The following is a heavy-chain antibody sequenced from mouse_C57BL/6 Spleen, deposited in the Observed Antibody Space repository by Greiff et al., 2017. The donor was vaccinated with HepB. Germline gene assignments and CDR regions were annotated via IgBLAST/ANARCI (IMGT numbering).Heavy chain of an antibody. V-gene: IGHV5-17*01. Sequence: EVKLVESGGGLVKPGGSLKLSCAASGFTFSDYGMHWVRQAPEKGLEWVAYISSGSSTIYYADTVKGRFTISRDNAKNTLFLQMTSLRSEDTAMYYCARLDYGNSAMDYWGQGTSVTVSS. CDR2: ISSGSSTI. CDR3: ARLDYGNSAMDY. D-gene: IGHD2-1*01. J-gene: IGHJ4*01. CDR1: GFTFSDYG.